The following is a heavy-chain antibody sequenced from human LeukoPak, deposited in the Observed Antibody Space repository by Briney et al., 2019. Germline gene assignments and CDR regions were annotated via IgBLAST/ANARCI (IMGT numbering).Heavy chain of an antibody. CDR1: GGSFSGYY. V-gene: IGHV4-34*01. CDR3: ARGEEWELLYGY. Sequence: SETLSLTRAVSGGSFSGYYWSWVRAPPGKGLEWIGEINHSGSTNYNPSPKSGVTISVDTSKNQFSLKLSSVTAADTAVYYCARGEEWELLYGYWGQGTLVTVSS. CDR2: INHSGST. D-gene: IGHD1-26*01. J-gene: IGHJ4*02.